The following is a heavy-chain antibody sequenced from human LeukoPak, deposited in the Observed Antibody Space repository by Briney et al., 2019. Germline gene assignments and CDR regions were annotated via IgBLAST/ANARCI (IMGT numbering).Heavy chain of an antibody. CDR3: ARLSPGVGATAEY. Sequence: GESLKISCKGSGYSFTSYWIGWVRQMPGKGLEWMGIIYPSDSDTRYNTSFQGQVTISADKSISTASLQWRSLKASDTAIYYCARLSPGVGATAEYWGQGTLVTVSS. D-gene: IGHD1-26*01. J-gene: IGHJ4*02. CDR1: GYSFTSYW. V-gene: IGHV5-51*01. CDR2: IYPSDSDT.